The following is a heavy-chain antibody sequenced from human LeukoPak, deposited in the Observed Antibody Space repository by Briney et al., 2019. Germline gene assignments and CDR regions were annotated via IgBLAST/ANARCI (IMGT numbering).Heavy chain of an antibody. J-gene: IGHJ4*02. Sequence: SQTLSLTSAISGDSVSSNTAALNWIRQSPSRGLEWLGCTYYRSKWYNDYAVSVRTRLTIKPKTSKNQFSLQLNSVTPEDTAAYYCARGASSGWYWGQGTLVTVSS. CDR3: ARGASSGWY. V-gene: IGHV6-1*01. CDR2: TYYRSKWYN. D-gene: IGHD6-19*01. CDR1: GDSVSSNTAA.